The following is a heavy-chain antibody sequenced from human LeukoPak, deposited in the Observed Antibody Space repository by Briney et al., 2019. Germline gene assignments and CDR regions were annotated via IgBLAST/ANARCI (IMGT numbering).Heavy chain of an antibody. D-gene: IGHD3-3*01. J-gene: IGHJ4*02. Sequence: PGGSLRLSCAASGFTFSSSWMHWVRQAPGKGLVWVSRINSDGSSTNYADSVKGRFTISRDNAQNTLYLRMNSLRAEDTAVYYCAREGRGGYYGFDYWGQGTLVTVSS. CDR1: GFTFSSSW. CDR3: AREGRGGYYGFDY. V-gene: IGHV3-74*01. CDR2: INSDGSST.